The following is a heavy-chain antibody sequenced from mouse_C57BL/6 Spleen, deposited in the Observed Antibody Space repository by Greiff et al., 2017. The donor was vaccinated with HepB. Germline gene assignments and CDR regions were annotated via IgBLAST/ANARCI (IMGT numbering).Heavy chain of an antibody. CDR2: IYPGDGDT. Sequence: VKLVESGAELVKPGASVKISCKASGYAFSSYWMNWVKQRPGKGLEWIGQIYPGDGDTNYNGKFKGKATLTADKSSSTAYMQLSSLTSEDSAVYFCARSEVVAPGFAYWGQGTLVTVSA. D-gene: IGHD1-1*01. J-gene: IGHJ3*01. CDR3: ARSEVVAPGFAY. CDR1: GYAFSSYW. V-gene: IGHV1-80*01.